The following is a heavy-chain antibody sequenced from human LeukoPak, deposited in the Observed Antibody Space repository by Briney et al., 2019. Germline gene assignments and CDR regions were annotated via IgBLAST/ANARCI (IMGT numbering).Heavy chain of an antibody. V-gene: IGHV3-48*04. Sequence: PGGSLRLSCAGGFTFSDYSMNWIRQAPGKGLEWVSYISSSSSTVYYTDSVKGRFTISRDNAKNSLYLQMNSLRAEDTAVYYCARDLTAVAGYFDYWGQGTLVTVSS. CDR3: ARDLTAVAGYFDY. J-gene: IGHJ4*02. CDR2: ISSSSSTV. CDR1: GFTFSDYS. D-gene: IGHD6-19*01.